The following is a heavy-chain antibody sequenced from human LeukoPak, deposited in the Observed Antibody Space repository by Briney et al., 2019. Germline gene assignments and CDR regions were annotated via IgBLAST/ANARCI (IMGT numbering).Heavy chain of an antibody. Sequence: PSETLSFTCTVSRVSISSKCWSWIRQPPGKGLEWIGYIYYSGTTNYNPSLNSRVTISVDTSRNQFSLKLSSVTATDTAVYYCSRERGNYSPFAHW. J-gene: IGHJ1*01. CDR2: IYYSGTT. CDR1: RVSISSKC. V-gene: IGHV4-59*01. D-gene: IGHD1-26*01. CDR3: SRERGNYSPFAH.